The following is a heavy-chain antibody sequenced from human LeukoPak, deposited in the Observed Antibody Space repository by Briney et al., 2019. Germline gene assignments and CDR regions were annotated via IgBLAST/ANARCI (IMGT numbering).Heavy chain of an antibody. Sequence: SETLSLTCTVSGGSNSNYWSWIRQPPGKGLEWIGYISYNPSLKSRVTISVDTSKHQFSLKLSSVTAADTAVYYCARGFYGSGSQFDYWGQGTLVTVSS. J-gene: IGHJ4*02. CDR2: ISY. D-gene: IGHD3-10*01. CDR3: ARGFYGSGSQFDY. CDR1: GGSNSNY. V-gene: IGHV4-59*12.